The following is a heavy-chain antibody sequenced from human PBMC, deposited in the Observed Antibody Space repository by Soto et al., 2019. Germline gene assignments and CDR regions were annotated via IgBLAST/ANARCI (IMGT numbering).Heavy chain of an antibody. D-gene: IGHD2-2*01. CDR3: ARQGYCSSTSCYYYYYGMDV. CDR1: GGSISSSSYY. V-gene: IGHV4-39*01. CDR2: IYYSGST. J-gene: IGHJ6*02. Sequence: SETLSLTCTVSGGSISSSSYYWGWIRQPPGKRLEWIGSIYYSGSTYYNPSLKSRVTISVDTSKNQFSLKLSSVTAADTAVYYCARQGYCSSTSCYYYYYGMDVWGQGTTVTVSS.